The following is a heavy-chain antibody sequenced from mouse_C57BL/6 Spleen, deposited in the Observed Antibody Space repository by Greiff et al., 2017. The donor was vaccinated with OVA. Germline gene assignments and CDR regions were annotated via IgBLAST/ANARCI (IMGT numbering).Heavy chain of an antibody. CDR1: GFTFSDYG. D-gene: IGHD2-5*01. J-gene: IGHJ4*01. Sequence: EVMLVESGGGLVQPGGSLKLSCAASGFTFSDYGMAWVRQAPRKGPEWVAFISNLAYSIYYADTVTGRFTISRENAKNTLYLEMSSLRSEDTAMYYCARGEDSNYADYYAMDYWGQGTSVTVSS. V-gene: IGHV5-15*01. CDR3: ARGEDSNYADYYAMDY. CDR2: ISNLAYSI.